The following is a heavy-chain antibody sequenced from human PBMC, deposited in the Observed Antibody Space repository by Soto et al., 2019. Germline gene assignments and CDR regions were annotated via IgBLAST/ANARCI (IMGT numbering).Heavy chain of an antibody. J-gene: IGHJ4*02. CDR3: ARAGYDYSSVY. Sequence: SETLSLTCTVSGGSISSYYWSWIRQPPGKGLEWIGYIYYSGSTNYNPSLKSRVTISVDTSKNQFSLKLSSVTAADTAVYYCARAGYDYSSVYWGQGTLVTVSS. CDR2: IYYSGST. V-gene: IGHV4-59*01. D-gene: IGHD5-12*01. CDR1: GGSISSYY.